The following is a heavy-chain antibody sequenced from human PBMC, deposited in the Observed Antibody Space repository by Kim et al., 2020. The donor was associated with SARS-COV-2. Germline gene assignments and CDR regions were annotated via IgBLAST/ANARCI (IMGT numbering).Heavy chain of an antibody. Sequence: SETLSLTCAVYGGSFSGYYWSWIRQPPGKGLEWIGEIKHSGSTNYNPSLKRRVTISVDTSKNQFSLKLSSVTAAATAVYYCARGAYVCSSTSCRVEMATNDYWGQGTLVTVSS. CDR3: ARGAYVCSSTSCRVEMATNDY. CDR1: GGSFSGYY. V-gene: IGHV4-34*01. D-gene: IGHD2-2*01. CDR2: IKHSGST. J-gene: IGHJ4*02.